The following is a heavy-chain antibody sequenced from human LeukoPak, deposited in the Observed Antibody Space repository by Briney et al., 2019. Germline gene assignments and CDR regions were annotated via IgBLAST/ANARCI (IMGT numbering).Heavy chain of an antibody. J-gene: IGHJ3*02. CDR2: IYTSGST. V-gene: IGHV4-4*07. CDR1: GXSISNYY. CDR3: AREMAPSWGAFDI. Sequence: SETLSLTCTVSGXSISNYYWSWIRQPAGKGLEWIGRIYTSGSTNYNPSLKSRVTMSVDTATNQFSLKLSSVTAADTALYYCAREMAPSWGAFDIWGQGTMVTVSS. D-gene: IGHD5-24*01.